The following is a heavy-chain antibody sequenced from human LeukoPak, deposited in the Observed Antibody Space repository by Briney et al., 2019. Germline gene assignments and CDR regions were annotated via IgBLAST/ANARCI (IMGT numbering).Heavy chain of an antibody. CDR3: ARDFDSTGYYPFDLPDY. CDR2: IWFDGSNK. V-gene: IGHV3-33*01. CDR1: GFTFSDYG. Sequence: GGSLRLSCAASGFTFSDYGMHWVRHPPGKGLEWVAVIWFDGSNKYYADSVKGRFTVSRDDSKHTVYLQMNSLRAEDTAVYYCARDFDSTGYYPFDLPDYWGQGTLVTVSS. D-gene: IGHD3-22*01. J-gene: IGHJ4*02.